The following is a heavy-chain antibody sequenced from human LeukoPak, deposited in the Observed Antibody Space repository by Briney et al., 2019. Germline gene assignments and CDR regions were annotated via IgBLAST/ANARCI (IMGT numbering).Heavy chain of an antibody. CDR1: GFTFSTHS. V-gene: IGHV3-21*01. CDR3: ARPATGYCSSAGCHWDS. J-gene: IGHJ4*02. Sequence: SGGSLRLSCAASGFTFSTHSMYWVRQAPGKGLECVSSISASSNFIHYAESVRGRFTISRDNAKISLYLQMNSLGAQDTAVYYCARPATGYCSSAGCHWDSWGQGTLVTVSS. D-gene: IGHD2-2*01. CDR2: ISASSNFI.